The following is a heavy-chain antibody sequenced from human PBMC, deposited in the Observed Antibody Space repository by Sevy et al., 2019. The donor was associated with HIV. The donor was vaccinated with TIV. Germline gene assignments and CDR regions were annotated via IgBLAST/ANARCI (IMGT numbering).Heavy chain of an antibody. CDR3: ANAYSGSYSHSYLYALDV. D-gene: IGHD1-26*01. V-gene: IGHV3-30*18. Sequence: GGSLRLSCIGSGFSFSYYGIHWVRQAPGKGLDWVALISHDGINEYYADSVKGRFTISRDNSKNTVYLEMNSLRNEDKVIYFCANAYSGSYSHSYLYALDVWGQGTTVTVSS. CDR2: ISHDGINE. J-gene: IGHJ6*02. CDR1: GFSFSYYG.